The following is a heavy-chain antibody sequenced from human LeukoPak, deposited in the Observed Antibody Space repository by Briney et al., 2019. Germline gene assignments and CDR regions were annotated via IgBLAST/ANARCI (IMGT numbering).Heavy chain of an antibody. D-gene: IGHD2-15*01. CDR3: AKRYCGGGSCYAAY. V-gene: IGHV1-69*13. CDR1: GGTFSSYA. J-gene: IGHJ4*02. Sequence: SVKVSCKASGGTFSSYAISWVRQAPGQGLEWMGGIIPIFGTANYAQKFQGRVTITADESTSTAYMELSSLRSEDTAVYYCAKRYCGGGSCYAAYWGQGTLVTVSS. CDR2: IIPIFGTA.